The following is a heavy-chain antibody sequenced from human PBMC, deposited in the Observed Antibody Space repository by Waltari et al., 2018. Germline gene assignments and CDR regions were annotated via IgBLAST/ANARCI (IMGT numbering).Heavy chain of an antibody. CDR1: GFTLNLYW. Sequence: VQLVESGGGLVQPGGPLRLSCATSGFTLNLYWVSWVRQGPGKGLGWVATLKHDGSEKYYVGSVKGRFTISRENAKNSVYLQINSLRVEDTAVYYCARAAHFFSYGMDVWGQGTTVTVSS. CDR2: LKHDGSEK. J-gene: IGHJ6*02. V-gene: IGHV3-7*04. D-gene: IGHD2-15*01. CDR3: ARAAHFFSYGMDV.